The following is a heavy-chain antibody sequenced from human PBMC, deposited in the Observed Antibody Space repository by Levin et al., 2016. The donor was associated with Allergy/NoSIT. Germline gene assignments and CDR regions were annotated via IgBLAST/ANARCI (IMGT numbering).Heavy chain of an antibody. CDR1: GFTFSNYW. CDR2: ISGDGSEI. Sequence: GESLKISCAASGFTFSNYWMHWVRQAPGKGLEWVSRISGDGSEIHYADSVTGRFTISRDNAKNTLYLQMTSLRVEDTAIYYCAKVKDHYDSSGYYAFFGNWGQGTLVTVSS. CDR3: AKVKDHYDSSGYYAFFGN. V-gene: IGHV3-74*01. D-gene: IGHD3-22*01. J-gene: IGHJ4*02.